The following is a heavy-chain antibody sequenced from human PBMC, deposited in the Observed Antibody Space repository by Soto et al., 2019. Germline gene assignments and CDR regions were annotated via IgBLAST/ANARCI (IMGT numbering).Heavy chain of an antibody. J-gene: IGHJ4*02. D-gene: IGHD3-3*02. CDR2: ISSRSNQI. V-gene: IGHV3-21*01. CDR3: AKDHLWAFDY. Sequence: PGGSLRLSCAASGFTFNNYNMNWVRQGPGKGLEWVASISSRSNQIFHADSVKGRFTISRDNAKNSVFLQMNSLRPEDTAVYYCAKDHLWAFDYWGQGLLVTV. CDR1: GFTFNNYN.